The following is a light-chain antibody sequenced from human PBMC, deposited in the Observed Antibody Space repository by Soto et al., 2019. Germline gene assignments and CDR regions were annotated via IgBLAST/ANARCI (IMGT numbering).Light chain of an antibody. CDR1: QDISNF. CDR3: QQYDNLPHT. J-gene: IGKJ2*01. V-gene: IGKV1-33*01. CDR2: DAS. Sequence: DLQMTQSPSSLSASVGDRVTITCQASQDISNFLNWYQQNPGKAPKLLIYDASNLGTGVTSRFSGSGSGTDFSFTVSSLQPEDIATYYCQQYDNLPHTFGQGTKLEIK.